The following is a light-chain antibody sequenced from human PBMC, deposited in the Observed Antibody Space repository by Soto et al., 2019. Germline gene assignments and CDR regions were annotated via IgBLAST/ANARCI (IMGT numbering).Light chain of an antibody. Sequence: DVVMTQSPLSLPVTLGQPASISCRSNKTPDLINGFPTFSWFQQRPGRSPRRLIYKVSNRDSGVPARFSGSGSGTDFALKISRVEAEDVGVYYCMQGTHWPITFGQGTRLEIK. CDR1: KTPDLINGFPT. CDR3: MQGTHWPIT. V-gene: IGKV2-30*02. CDR2: KVS. J-gene: IGKJ5*01.